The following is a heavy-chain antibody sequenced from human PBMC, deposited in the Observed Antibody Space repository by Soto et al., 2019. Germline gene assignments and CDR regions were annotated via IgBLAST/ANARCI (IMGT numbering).Heavy chain of an antibody. J-gene: IGHJ4*02. CDR3: ARDQDYYDSSGSLGY. CDR1: GXPFSSYA. V-gene: IGHV3-30-3*01. CDR2: ISYDGSNK. Sequence: GSLRLSCAASGXPFSSYAMDWVRRAQGKGLEWVAVISYDGSNKYYADSVKGRFTISSDNSNQKLYLQMNSMRAEDTAVYYCARDQDYYDSSGSLGYWGQGTLVTVSS. D-gene: IGHD3-22*01.